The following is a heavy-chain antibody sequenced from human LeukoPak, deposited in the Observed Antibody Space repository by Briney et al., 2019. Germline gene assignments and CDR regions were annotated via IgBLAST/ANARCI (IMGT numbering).Heavy chain of an antibody. CDR3: ARRILYDSSGYNWFDP. Sequence: GASVKVSCKASGYTFTSYGISWVRQAPGQGLEWMGWISAYNGNTNYAQKLQGRVTMTTDTSTSTAYMELRSLRSDDTAVYYCARRILYDSSGYNWFDPWGQGTLVTVSS. CDR1: GYTFTSYG. J-gene: IGHJ5*02. D-gene: IGHD3-22*01. CDR2: ISAYNGNT. V-gene: IGHV1-18*01.